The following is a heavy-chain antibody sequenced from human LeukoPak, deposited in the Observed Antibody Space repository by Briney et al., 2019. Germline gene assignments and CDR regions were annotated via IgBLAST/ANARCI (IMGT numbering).Heavy chain of an antibody. V-gene: IGHV1-69*04. CDR1: GGTFSSYA. CDR3: ARDLTSYYYDNNGAFDF. D-gene: IGHD3-22*01. Sequence: SVKVSCKASGGTFSSYAITWVRQAPGQGLEWMGRIIPILDTPNYAQKFQGRVTITADKSTSTAYMELSSLRSEDTAVYYCARDLTSYYYDNNGAFDFWGQGTLVTVSS. J-gene: IGHJ4*02. CDR2: IIPILDTP.